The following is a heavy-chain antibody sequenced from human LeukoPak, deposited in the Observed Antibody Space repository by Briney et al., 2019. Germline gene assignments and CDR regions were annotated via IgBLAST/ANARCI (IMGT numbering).Heavy chain of an antibody. D-gene: IGHD3-22*01. CDR1: GGSISNYY. CDR2: LYTGGIT. V-gene: IGHV4-4*07. J-gene: IGHJ3*02. CDR3: ATWSSGYYFDAFDI. Sequence: SETLSLTCTVSGGSISNYYWYWIRQSAGMRLEWIGRLYTGGITEYNPSLKSRVTMSVDTSKSQFSLEVRSVTAADTALYYCATWSSGYYFDAFDIWGQGTMVTVSS.